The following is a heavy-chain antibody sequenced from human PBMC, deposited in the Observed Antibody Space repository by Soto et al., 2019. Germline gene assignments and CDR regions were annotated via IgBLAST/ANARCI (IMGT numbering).Heavy chain of an antibody. D-gene: IGHD4-17*01. J-gene: IGHJ6*02. CDR1: GYTFTSYG. CDR3: ARVGDYGDYVSRGLVDV. CDR2: ISAYNGNT. Sequence: QVQLVQSGAEVKKPGASVKFSCKASGYTFTSYGISWVRQAPGQGLERMGWISAYNGNTNYAQKLQGRVTMTTATSTSTAYMELRSLRSADRAVYDCARVGDYGDYVSRGLVDVLGQRPTVTVSS. V-gene: IGHV1-18*04.